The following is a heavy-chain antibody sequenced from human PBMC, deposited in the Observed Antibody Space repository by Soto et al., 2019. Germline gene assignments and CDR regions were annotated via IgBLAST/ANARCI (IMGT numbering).Heavy chain of an antibody. Sequence: ASVKVSCKASGFTFSTSAVQWVRQARGQRPEWMGWIVGGSGNTNYAQNSQERVIITRDMSTSTVYMELSSLRSDDTAVYFCAARRSGLYAMDVWGRGTTVPVSS. CDR1: GFTFSTSA. J-gene: IGHJ6*02. V-gene: IGHV1-58*01. CDR2: IVGGSGNT. CDR3: AARRSGLYAMDV. D-gene: IGHD1-26*01.